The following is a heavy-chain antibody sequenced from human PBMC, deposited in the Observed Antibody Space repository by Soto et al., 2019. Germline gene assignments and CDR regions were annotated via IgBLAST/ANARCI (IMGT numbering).Heavy chain of an antibody. V-gene: IGHV1-3*01. CDR3: ARSSGYYYLEY. Sequence: QVQLVQSGAEVKKPGASVKVSCKASGYTFTNYAMHWVRQAPGQRLEWIGWINAGNGNTKYSQQFQGRVTITRDTSASTAYMELSSLRSEDTAVYYCARSSGYYYLEYWGQGTLVTVSS. CDR2: INAGNGNT. J-gene: IGHJ4*02. D-gene: IGHD3-22*01. CDR1: GYTFTNYA.